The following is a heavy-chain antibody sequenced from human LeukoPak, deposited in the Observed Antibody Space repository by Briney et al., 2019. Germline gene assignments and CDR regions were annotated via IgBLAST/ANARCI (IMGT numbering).Heavy chain of an antibody. CDR3: ARVCPRSSGYCYFDY. CDR2: INHSGST. Sequence: SETLSLTCAVYGGSFSGYYWSWIRQPPGKGLEWIGEINHSGSTNYNPSLKSRVTISVDTSKNQFSLKLSSVTAADTAVYYCARVCPRSSGYCYFDYWGQGTLVTVSS. J-gene: IGHJ4*02. D-gene: IGHD3-22*01. CDR1: GGSFSGYY. V-gene: IGHV4-34*01.